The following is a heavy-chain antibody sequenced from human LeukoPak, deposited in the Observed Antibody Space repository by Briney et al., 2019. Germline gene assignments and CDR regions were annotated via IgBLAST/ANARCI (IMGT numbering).Heavy chain of an antibody. CDR2: SGSGSNT. V-gene: IGHV3-23*01. D-gene: IGHD1-26*01. CDR1: GFTFSNYA. J-gene: IGHJ4*02. CDR3: AKPSGSGVDY. Sequence: GGSLRLSCAASGFTFSNYAMSWVRQAPGKGLEWVISGSGSNTYYADSVKGRFTITRDNSKNTLYLQMNSLRLEDMALYYCAKPSGSGVDYWGRGTRVTVSS.